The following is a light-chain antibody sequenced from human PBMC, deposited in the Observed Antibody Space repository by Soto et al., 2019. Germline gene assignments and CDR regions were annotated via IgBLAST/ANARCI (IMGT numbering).Light chain of an antibody. CDR2: DAS. J-gene: IGKJ1*01. Sequence: DIQMTQSPSTLSASVGDRVTITCRASQSISSWLAWYQQKPGKAPKLLIYDASNLESGVPSRFSGSGSGTEFTLTISSLQPDDFATYYCQQYNSWTFGQGTKVEIK. V-gene: IGKV1-5*01. CDR1: QSISSW. CDR3: QQYNSWT.